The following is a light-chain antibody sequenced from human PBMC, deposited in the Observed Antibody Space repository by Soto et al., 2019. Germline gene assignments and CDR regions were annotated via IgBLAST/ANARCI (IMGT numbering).Light chain of an antibody. V-gene: IGKV4-1*01. CDR3: QHYYSTPPT. Sequence: IVIAQSPGSGSGCLEGGASINCKSSQSVLYSSNNKNFLAWYQKKPGQPPKLLSYWASTRESGVPDRFSGSGSGTDFTLTNSSLQAEDVAVYYCQHYYSTPPTFGQGTKVDIK. J-gene: IGKJ1*01. CDR1: QSVLYSSNNKNF. CDR2: WAS.